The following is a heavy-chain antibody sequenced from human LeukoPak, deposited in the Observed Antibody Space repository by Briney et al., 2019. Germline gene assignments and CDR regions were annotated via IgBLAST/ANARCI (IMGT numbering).Heavy chain of an antibody. J-gene: IGHJ4*02. Sequence: GGSLRLSCAASGFTFSSCAMSWVRQAPGKGLEWVSTITGGGGTTYYADSVKGGFTISRDTSKNTLFLQMNSLRAEDTAVYYCARMGEYSGPSYPNFDYWGQGTLVTVSS. V-gene: IGHV3-23*01. D-gene: IGHD1-26*01. CDR2: ITGGGGTT. CDR3: ARMGEYSGPSYPNFDY. CDR1: GFTFSSCA.